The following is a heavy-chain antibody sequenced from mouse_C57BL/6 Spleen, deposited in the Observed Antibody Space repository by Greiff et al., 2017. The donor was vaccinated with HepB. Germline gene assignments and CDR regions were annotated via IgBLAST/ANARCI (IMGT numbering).Heavy chain of an antibody. D-gene: IGHD2-4*01. CDR1: GFTFSDFY. Sequence: EVNLVESGGGLVQSGRSLRLSCATSGFTFSDFYMEWVRQAPGKGLEWIAASRNKANDYTTEYSASVKGRFIVSRDTSQSILYLQMNALRAEDTAIYYCARDPYDYDLYWGQGTTLTVSS. CDR3: ARDPYDYDLY. J-gene: IGHJ2*01. V-gene: IGHV7-1*01. CDR2: SRNKANDYTT.